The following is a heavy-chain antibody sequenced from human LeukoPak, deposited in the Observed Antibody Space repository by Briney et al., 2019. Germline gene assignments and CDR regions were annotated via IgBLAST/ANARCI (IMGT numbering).Heavy chain of an antibody. J-gene: IGHJ4*02. CDR2: IRSKAYGGTT. CDR1: GFTFGDYA. D-gene: IGHD3-3*01. Sequence: GGSLRLSCTASGFTFGDYAMSWVRQAPGKGLEWVGFIRSKAYGGTTEYAASVKGRFTISRDDSKSIAYLQMSSLKTEDTAVYYCTRDQLPLYYDSWSGPPFDYWGQGTLVTVSS. V-gene: IGHV3-49*04. CDR3: TRDQLPLYYDSWSGPPFDY.